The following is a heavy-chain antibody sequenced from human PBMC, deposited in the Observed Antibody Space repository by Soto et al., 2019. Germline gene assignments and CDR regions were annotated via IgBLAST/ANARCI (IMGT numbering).Heavy chain of an antibody. J-gene: IGHJ4*02. CDR2: IITLFGTA. CDR1: GGTFSSHS. V-gene: IGHV1-69*01. D-gene: IGHD4-17*01. CDR3: AREVGYGDFSAALLD. Sequence: VQLMQSGAEVKKPGSSVKVSCKASGGTFSSHSINWVRQAPGQGLEWMGGIITLFGTANFAQNFQGRVTLTADQSTSTAYMELNSLRSHDTAVYYCAREVGYGDFSAALLDWGQGTLVTVSS.